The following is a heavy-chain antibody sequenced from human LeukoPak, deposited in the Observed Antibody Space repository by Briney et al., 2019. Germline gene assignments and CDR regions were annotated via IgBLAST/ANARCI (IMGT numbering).Heavy chain of an antibody. Sequence: GGSLRLSCAASGFTFSSYAINWVRQAPGKGLVWVSEISGSGDNTYYADSVKGRFTISRDNSKNTLYLQMNSLRAEDTAVYYCAREVAAAGTWYFDLWGRGTLVTVSS. D-gene: IGHD6-13*01. CDR1: GFTFSSYA. J-gene: IGHJ2*01. CDR2: ISGSGDNT. CDR3: AREVAAAGTWYFDL. V-gene: IGHV3-23*01.